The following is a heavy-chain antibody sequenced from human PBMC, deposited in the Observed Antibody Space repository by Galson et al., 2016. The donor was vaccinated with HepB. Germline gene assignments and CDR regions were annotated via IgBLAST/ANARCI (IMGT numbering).Heavy chain of an antibody. CDR1: RYTFTTYW. CDR3: ARPFYGEYYYFDY. Sequence: SVKVSCKASRYTFTTYWMHWVRQAPGQGLEWVRVINPSGGGTSYAQKFQGRVSMTSDTSTRTVYMQRISLRSEDTAVYYCARPFYGEYYYFDYWGQGTLVIVSS. CDR2: INPSGGGT. V-gene: IGHV1-46*01. J-gene: IGHJ4*02. D-gene: IGHD4-17*01.